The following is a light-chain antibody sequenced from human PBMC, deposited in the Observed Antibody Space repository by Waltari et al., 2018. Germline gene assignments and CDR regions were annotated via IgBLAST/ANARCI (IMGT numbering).Light chain of an antibody. CDR2: DVS. Sequence: QSALTQPVSVSGSPGQSIAISCTGTSSDVGGYDYVFWYQQTPGKVPKLMIYDVSAQASGVSNRFSGSKSGNTASLTISGLQAEDEADYYCTSFTSSRTYVFGTGTKVTVL. CDR1: SSDVGGYDY. CDR3: TSFTSSRTYV. V-gene: IGLV2-14*03. J-gene: IGLJ1*01.